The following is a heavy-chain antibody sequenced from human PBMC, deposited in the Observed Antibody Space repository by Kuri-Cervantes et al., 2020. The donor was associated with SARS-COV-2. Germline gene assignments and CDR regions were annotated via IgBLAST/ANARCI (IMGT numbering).Heavy chain of an antibody. J-gene: IGHJ6*02. Sequence: ASVKVSCKASGYTFTGYYIHWVRQAPGQGLEWMGWINPNSGGTNYAQKFQGWVTMTRDTSISTAYMELSRLRSDDTAVYYCARASLLPSPIGMDVWGQGTTVTVS. CDR1: GYTFTGYY. CDR2: INPNSGGT. CDR3: ARASLLPSPIGMDV. V-gene: IGHV1-2*04.